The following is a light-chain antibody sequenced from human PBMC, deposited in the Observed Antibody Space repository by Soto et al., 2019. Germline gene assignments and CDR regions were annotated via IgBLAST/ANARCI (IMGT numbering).Light chain of an antibody. J-gene: IGKJ1*01. V-gene: IGKV3-20*01. CDR3: QQYGSSPRT. CDR2: GAS. Sequence: EFVLTQSPGTRSLSPGERATLSCRASQSVSSSYLAWYQQKPGQAPRLLIYGASSRATGIPDRFSGSGSGTDFTLTISRLEPEDFAVYYCQQYGSSPRTFGQGTKVDI. CDR1: QSVSSSY.